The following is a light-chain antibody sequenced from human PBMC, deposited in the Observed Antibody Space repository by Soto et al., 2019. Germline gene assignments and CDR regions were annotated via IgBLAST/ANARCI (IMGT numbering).Light chain of an antibody. CDR3: QKYNDWPLT. Sequence: EIVMTQSPATLSVSPGERATLSCRASQSINNNLAWYQQKRGQGPRLLIYGASSRATGTPARFSGSGSGTGFSLTISSLQAADFAIYYCQKYNDWPLTFGGGTKVEIK. CDR2: GAS. CDR1: QSINNN. J-gene: IGKJ4*01. V-gene: IGKV3-15*01.